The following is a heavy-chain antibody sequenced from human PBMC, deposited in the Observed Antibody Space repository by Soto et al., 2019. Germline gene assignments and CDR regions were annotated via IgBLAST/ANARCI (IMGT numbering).Heavy chain of an antibody. V-gene: IGHV3-7*01. CDR1: GFTFSDSW. CDR3: ANLGRHG. CDR2: IKQDGSEK. J-gene: IGHJ6*02. D-gene: IGHD3-16*01. Sequence: GGSLRLSCAASGFTFSDSWMDWVRQAPGKGPEWVANIKQDGSEKNYVDSVKGRFAISRDNAKNSLYLQMNSLRAEDTAVYYCANLGRHGWGQGTTVTVSS.